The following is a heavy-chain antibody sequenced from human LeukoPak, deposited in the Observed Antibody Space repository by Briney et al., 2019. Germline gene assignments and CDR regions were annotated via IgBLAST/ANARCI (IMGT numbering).Heavy chain of an antibody. CDR2: ISGSGGKT. CDR1: GVTFSSYA. CDR3: AKDGYYGSGSFPTYFDH. J-gene: IGHJ4*02. D-gene: IGHD3-10*01. V-gene: IGHV3-23*01. Sequence: RPGGSLRLSCAASGVTFSSYAMNWVRQAPGKGLEWVSVISGSGGKTYSADSVKGRLTISRDNSKNTLYLQMNSLRAEDTAVYYCAKDGYYGSGSFPTYFDHWGQGTLVTVSS.